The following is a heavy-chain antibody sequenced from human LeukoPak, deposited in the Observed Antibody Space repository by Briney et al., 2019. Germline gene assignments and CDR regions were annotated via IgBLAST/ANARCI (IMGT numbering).Heavy chain of an antibody. V-gene: IGHV3-15*01. D-gene: IGHD3-3*01. CDR3: TWSHRTFGIAVNDYYYYMAV. Sequence: GGSLRLSCAASGFSFSAAWMSWVRQAPGKGLEWIGLISSEGGGGTADYAEAVKGRFTISRDDSRNTVYLQMNSLQTEDTAVYYCTWSHRTFGIAVNDYYYYMAVWGKGTTVTVSS. CDR2: ISSEGGGGTA. J-gene: IGHJ6*03. CDR1: GFSFSAAW.